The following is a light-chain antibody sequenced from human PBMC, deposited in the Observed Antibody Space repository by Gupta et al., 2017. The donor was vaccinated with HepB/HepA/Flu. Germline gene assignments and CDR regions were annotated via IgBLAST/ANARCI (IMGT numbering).Light chain of an antibody. J-gene: IGKJ2*01. Sequence: DIVMTQTPLSLPVTPGEPASISCRSSQSLLDSDDGNTYLDWYLQKPGQSPQLLIYTLSYRSSGVTDRLTGSGSGTDFTLKMIRVEAEDLGVYYFSQRIECRDTFGPGTKVEIK. CDR3: SQRIECRDT. V-gene: IGKV2-40*01. CDR2: TLS. CDR1: QSLLDSDDGNTY.